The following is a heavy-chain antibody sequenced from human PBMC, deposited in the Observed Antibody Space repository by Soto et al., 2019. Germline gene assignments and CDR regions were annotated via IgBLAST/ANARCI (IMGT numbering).Heavy chain of an antibody. V-gene: IGHV1-18*01. Sequence: QVQLVQSGGEVRKPGASVTVSCKASGYTFTSYGISWVRQAPGQGLEWMGWISGYNGKTNYAQKVQDRVTMTTDTSTSTVSLELRRLMSADTAVYYCASEVDVPYYYSGMDVWGQGTTVTVSS. J-gene: IGHJ6*02. CDR3: ASEVDVPYYYSGMDV. CDR1: GYTFTSYG. CDR2: ISGYNGKT. D-gene: IGHD2-15*01.